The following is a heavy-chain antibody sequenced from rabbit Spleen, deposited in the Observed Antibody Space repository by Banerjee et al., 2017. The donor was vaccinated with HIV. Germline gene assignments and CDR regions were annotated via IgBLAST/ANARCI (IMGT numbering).Heavy chain of an antibody. CDR1: GVSFNDKD. CDR2: IYPVFGNT. D-gene: IGHD8-1*01. V-gene: IGHV1S47*01. CDR3: ARDSGSSFSSYGMDL. J-gene: IGHJ6*01. Sequence: QEQLEESGGGLVKPEGSLTLTCKASGVSFNDKDVMCWVRQAPGKGLEWIGYIYPVFGNTYYANWVNGRFTISSHNAQNTLYLQLNSLTAADTATYFCARDSGSSFSSYGMDLWGPGTLVTVS.